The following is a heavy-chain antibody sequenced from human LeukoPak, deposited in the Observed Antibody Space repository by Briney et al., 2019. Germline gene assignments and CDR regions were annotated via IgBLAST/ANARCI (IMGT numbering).Heavy chain of an antibody. J-gene: IGHJ6*03. CDR3: ARVRGSSGSYEYYHYMDV. Sequence: SETLSLTCTVSGGSISSSSYYWGWIRQPPGKGLEWIGSIYTSGSTNYNPSLKSRVTMSVDTSKKQFSLKLSSVTAADTAVYYCARVRGSSGSYEYYHYMDVWGKGTTVTISS. V-gene: IGHV4-39*07. CDR1: GGSISSSSYY. D-gene: IGHD1-26*01. CDR2: IYTSGST.